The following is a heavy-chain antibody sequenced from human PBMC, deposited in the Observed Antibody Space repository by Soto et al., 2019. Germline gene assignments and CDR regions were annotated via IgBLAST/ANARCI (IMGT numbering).Heavy chain of an antibody. CDR3: AKGRYCSSTSCYANYYYYGMDV. V-gene: IGHV3-23*01. CDR1: GFTFSSYA. D-gene: IGHD2-2*01. CDR2: ISGSGGST. Sequence: LRLSCAASGFTFSSYAMSWVRQAPGKGLEWVSAISGSGGSTYYAGSVKGRFTIPRDNSKNTLYLQMNSLRAEDTAVYYCAKGRYCSSTSCYANYYYYGMDVWGQGTTVTVSS. J-gene: IGHJ6*02.